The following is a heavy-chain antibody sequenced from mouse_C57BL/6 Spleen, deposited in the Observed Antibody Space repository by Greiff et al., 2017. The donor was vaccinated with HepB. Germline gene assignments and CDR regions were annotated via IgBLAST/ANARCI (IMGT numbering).Heavy chain of an antibody. CDR3: ARAPYYGSSYGYAMDY. CDR1: GYAFSSYW. J-gene: IGHJ4*01. D-gene: IGHD1-1*01. V-gene: IGHV1-80*01. CDR2: IYPGDGDT. Sequence: QVQLKESGAELVKPGASVKISCKASGYAFSSYWMNWVKQRPGKGLEWIGQIYPGDGDTNYNGKFKGKATLTADKSSSTAYMQLSSLTSEDSAVYFCARAPYYGSSYGYAMDYWGQGTSVTVSS.